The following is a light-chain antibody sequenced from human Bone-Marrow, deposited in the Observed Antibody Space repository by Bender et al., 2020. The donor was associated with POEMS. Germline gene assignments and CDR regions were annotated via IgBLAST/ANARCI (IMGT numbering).Light chain of an antibody. CDR3: CSHSGDGTSWA. V-gene: IGLV2-23*02. Sequence: QSALTQPASVSGSPGQSITISCTGTSSDVGSSNLVSWYQHHPDKAPKLIIYGVSERPSGVSNRFSGSKSGSTASLTISGLQAEDEAHYYCCSHSGDGTSWAFGGGTKVTVV. CDR2: GVS. CDR1: SSDVGSSNL. J-gene: IGLJ3*02.